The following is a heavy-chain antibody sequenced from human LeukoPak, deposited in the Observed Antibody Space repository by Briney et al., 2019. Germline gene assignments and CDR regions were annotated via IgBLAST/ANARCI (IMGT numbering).Heavy chain of an antibody. D-gene: IGHD2-2*01. V-gene: IGHV3-30*04. CDR2: ISYDGSNK. CDR1: GFTFSSYA. J-gene: IGHJ4*02. CDR3: ARDSAAIGIYFDY. Sequence: GGSLRLSCAASGFTFSSYAMHWVRQAPGKGLEWVAVISYDGSNKYYADSVRGRFIISRDNAKNTLYLQMNSLRAEDAAVYYCARDSAAIGIYFDYWGQGTLVTVSS.